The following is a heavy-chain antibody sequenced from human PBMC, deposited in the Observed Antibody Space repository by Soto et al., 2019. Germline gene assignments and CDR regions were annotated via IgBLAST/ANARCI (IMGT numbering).Heavy chain of an antibody. Sequence: QPGGSLRLSCAASGFTFSDYAMTWVRQAPGKGLDWVSLISGSGGNTYYADSVKGRFTISRDNSKNTLYLQMNSLRAEDTAVYYCAKSHYDSSGYPPKVFDYWGQGTLVTVSS. D-gene: IGHD3-22*01. CDR3: AKSHYDSSGYPPKVFDY. CDR1: GFTFSDYA. V-gene: IGHV3-23*01. J-gene: IGHJ4*02. CDR2: ISGSGGNT.